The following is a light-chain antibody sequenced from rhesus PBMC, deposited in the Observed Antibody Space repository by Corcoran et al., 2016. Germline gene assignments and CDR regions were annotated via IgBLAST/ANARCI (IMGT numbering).Light chain of an antibody. Sequence: DIVMTQTPLSLPVILGESASISWRSIQSLVYSDGKTYLDWYPQKPGQSPQILLHSVSKRASGVPEKFSGSGSGTDFTLKSSRVRAEDFGIYYCMQARRSPWTFGPGTKVEIK. CDR3: MQARRSPWT. V-gene: IGKV2-82*01. J-gene: IGKJ1*01. CDR2: SVS. CDR1: QSLVYSDGKTY.